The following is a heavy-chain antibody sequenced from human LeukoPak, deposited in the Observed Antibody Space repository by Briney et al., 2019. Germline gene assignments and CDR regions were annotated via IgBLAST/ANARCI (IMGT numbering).Heavy chain of an antibody. D-gene: IGHD3-9*01. V-gene: IGHV3-30*03. CDR2: ISYDGSNK. CDR3: ARSTTDILTGYYMYWFDP. J-gene: IGHJ5*02. Sequence: PGGSLRLSCAASGFTFNSYGMHWVRQAPGKGLEWVAVISYDGSNKYYADSVKGRFAISRDNSKNTLYLQMNSLRAEDTAVYYCARSTTDILTGYYMYWFDPWGQGTLVTVSS. CDR1: GFTFNSYG.